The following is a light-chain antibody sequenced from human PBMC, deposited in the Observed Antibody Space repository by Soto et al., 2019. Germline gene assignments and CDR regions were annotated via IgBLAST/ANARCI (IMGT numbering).Light chain of an antibody. CDR2: RNN. CDR3: AAWDDSLSVPV. CDR1: SSNIGSNY. V-gene: IGLV1-47*01. Sequence: QSVLTQPPSASGTPGQRVTISCSGSSSNIGSNYVYWYQQLPGTAPKLLIYRNNQRPSGVPDRFSGSKSGTSASLAISGLRSADEADYYCAAWDDSLSVPVFGGGTKVTVL. J-gene: IGLJ2*01.